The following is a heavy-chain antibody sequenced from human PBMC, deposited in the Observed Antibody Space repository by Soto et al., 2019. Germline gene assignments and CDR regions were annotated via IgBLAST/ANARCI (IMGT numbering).Heavy chain of an antibody. CDR3: AGDYIRLNSLNSNYYSFGMDV. CDR1: GLTFTNYA. Sequence: GGSLRLSCAASGLTFTNYAMSWVRQGPGKGLEWVSIIRVSAGSDKYADFVEGRFTISTDTSTNMLSLQLTRRRAEDTAVYYCAGDYIRLNSLNSNYYSFGMDVWGQGTTVTVSS. CDR2: IRVSAGSD. J-gene: IGHJ6*02. V-gene: IGHV3-23*01. D-gene: IGHD4-17*01.